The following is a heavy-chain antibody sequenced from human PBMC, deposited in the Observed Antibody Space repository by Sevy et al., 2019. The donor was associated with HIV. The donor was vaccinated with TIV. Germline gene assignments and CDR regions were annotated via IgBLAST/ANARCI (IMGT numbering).Heavy chain of an antibody. CDR1: GFTFSSYW. J-gene: IGHJ4*02. V-gene: IGHV3-74*01. CDR2: INSDGSST. Sequence: GGSLRLSCAAPGFTFSSYWMHWVRQAPGKGLVWVSRINSDGSSTSYADSVKGRFTISRDNAKNTLYLQMNSLRAEDTAVYYCARSIWSGYYFDYWGQGTLVTVSS. D-gene: IGHD3-3*01. CDR3: ARSIWSGYYFDY.